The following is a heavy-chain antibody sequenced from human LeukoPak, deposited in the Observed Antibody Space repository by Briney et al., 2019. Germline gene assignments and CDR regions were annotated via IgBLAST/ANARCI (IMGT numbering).Heavy chain of an antibody. CDR1: GFTFSSYA. D-gene: IGHD1-26*01. CDR3: AKDRVVGAALLYYFDY. Sequence: PGGSLRLSCAPSGFTFSSYAMSWVRQAPGKGLVWVSSISGSGGSTYYADSVKGRFTISRDNSKNTLYLQMNSLRAEDTAVYYCAKDRVVGAALLYYFDYWGQGTLVTVSS. CDR2: ISGSGGST. J-gene: IGHJ4*02. V-gene: IGHV3-23*01.